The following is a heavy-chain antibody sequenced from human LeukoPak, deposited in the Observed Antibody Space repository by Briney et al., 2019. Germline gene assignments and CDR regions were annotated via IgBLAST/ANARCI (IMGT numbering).Heavy chain of an antibody. V-gene: IGHV3-33*01. Sequence: GGSLRLSCAASGFTFSSYGMHWVRQAPGKGLEWVAGIWYDGSNKNYADSVKGRFTFSRDNSKNTLYLQMNSLTVEDTAVYYCARARNDYDSNGFSALDYWGQGTLVTVSS. CDR2: IWYDGSNK. CDR1: GFTFSSYG. D-gene: IGHD3-22*01. CDR3: ARARNDYDSNGFSALDY. J-gene: IGHJ4*02.